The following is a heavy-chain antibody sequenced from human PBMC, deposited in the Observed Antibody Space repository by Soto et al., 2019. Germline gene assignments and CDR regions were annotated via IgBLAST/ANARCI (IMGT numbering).Heavy chain of an antibody. CDR2: ISSNGRST. V-gene: IGHV3-64*01. CDR1: GFNFTTYA. D-gene: IGHD2-15*01. J-gene: IGHJ4*02. CDR3: ASDFRPHRVSNRVAGDY. Sequence: EVLLVESGGGLVQPGGSLKLSCVVSGFNFTTYAFHWVRQAPGKGLEHVSAISSNGRSTSYAKSVKGRFTISRDNSKKTLYLQMDSLRVEDMAVYYCASDFRPHRVSNRVAGDYWGQGTLVTVSS.